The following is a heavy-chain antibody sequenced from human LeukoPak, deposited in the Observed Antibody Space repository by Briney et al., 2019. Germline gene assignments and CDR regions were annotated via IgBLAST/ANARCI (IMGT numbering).Heavy chain of an antibody. V-gene: IGHV3-48*03. D-gene: IGHD6-6*01. J-gene: IGHJ3*02. CDR1: GFTFSSYE. Sequence: GGTLRLSCAASGFTFSSYEMNWVRQAPGKGLEWISYISSSGSTIYYADSVKGRFTISRDNAKNSLYLQMNSLRAEDTAVYYCARYSSSDAFDIWGQGTMVTVSS. CDR3: ARYSSSDAFDI. CDR2: ISSSGSTI.